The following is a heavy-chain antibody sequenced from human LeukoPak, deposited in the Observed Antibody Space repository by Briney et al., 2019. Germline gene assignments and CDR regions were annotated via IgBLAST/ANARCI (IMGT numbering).Heavy chain of an antibody. J-gene: IGHJ5*02. D-gene: IGHD2-15*01. Sequence: GGSLRLSCAASGFTFSSYGMHWVRQAPGKGLEWVAVIWYDGSNKYYADSVKGRITISRDNSKNTLYLQMNSLRAEDTAVYYCAGGSCSGGSCNHWFDPWGQGTLVTVSS. CDR3: AGGSCSGGSCNHWFDP. CDR2: IWYDGSNK. CDR1: GFTFSSYG. V-gene: IGHV3-33*01.